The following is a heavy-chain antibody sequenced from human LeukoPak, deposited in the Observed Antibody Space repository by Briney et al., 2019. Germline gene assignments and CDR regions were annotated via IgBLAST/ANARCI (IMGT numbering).Heavy chain of an antibody. Sequence: GGSLRLSCAPSGFTFSSYEMSWVRQAPGKGLEWLSHIGTSGRPTLYADTVRGRFTISRDNAENSLYLQLNSLRAEDTAVYYCARKRWSGYDFDYWGQGTLVTVSS. J-gene: IGHJ4*02. D-gene: IGHD5-12*01. V-gene: IGHV3-48*03. CDR1: GFTFSSYE. CDR2: IGTSGRPT. CDR3: ARKRWSGYDFDY.